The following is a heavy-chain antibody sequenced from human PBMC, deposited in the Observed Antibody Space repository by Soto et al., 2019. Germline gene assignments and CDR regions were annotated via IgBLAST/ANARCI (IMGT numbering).Heavy chain of an antibody. D-gene: IGHD3-3*01. CDR2: IVPMFGTA. Sequence: QVQLVQSGAEVKEPGSEQNVSCKSSRGTFGNTAVTWVRQAPGQGLEWIGGIVPMFGTANYAQKFRGRVTITADESTSTAYMELSSLRSDDTALYYCARDGDPGYSFWSGPLGGGRFDPWGQGTLVTVSS. CDR1: RGTFGNTA. J-gene: IGHJ5*02. V-gene: IGHV1-69*12. CDR3: ARDGDPGYSFWSGPLGGGRFDP.